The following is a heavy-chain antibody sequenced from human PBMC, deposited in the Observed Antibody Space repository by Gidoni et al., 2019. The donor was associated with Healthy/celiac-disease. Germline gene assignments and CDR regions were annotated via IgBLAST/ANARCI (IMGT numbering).Heavy chain of an antibody. V-gene: IGHV4-34*01. Sequence: GLEWIGEINHSGSTNYNPSLKSRVTISVDTSKNQFSLKLSSVTAADTAVYYCARLIPRTSSSSCFDYWGQGTLVTVSS. D-gene: IGHD6-6*01. CDR3: ARLIPRTSSSSCFDY. J-gene: IGHJ4*02. CDR2: INHSGST.